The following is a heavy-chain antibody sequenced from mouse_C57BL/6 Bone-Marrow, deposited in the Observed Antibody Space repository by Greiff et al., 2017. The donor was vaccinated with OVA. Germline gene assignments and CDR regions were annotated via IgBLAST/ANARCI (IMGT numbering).Heavy chain of an antibody. CDR2: ISNGGGST. CDR1: GFTFSDYY. J-gene: IGHJ3*01. CDR3: ARHEAYDYDGFAY. Sequence: EVMLVESGGGLVQPGGSLKLSCAASGFTFSDYYMYWVRQTPEKRLEWVAYISNGGGSTYYPDTVKGRFTISRDNAKNTLYLQMSRLKSEDTAMYYCARHEAYDYDGFAYWGQGTLVTVSA. V-gene: IGHV5-12*01. D-gene: IGHD2-4*01.